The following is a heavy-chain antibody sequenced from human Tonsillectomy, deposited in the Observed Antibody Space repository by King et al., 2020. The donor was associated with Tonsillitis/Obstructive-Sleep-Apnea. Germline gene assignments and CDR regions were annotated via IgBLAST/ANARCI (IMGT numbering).Heavy chain of an antibody. CDR3: ARDALADYNYYYMDV. Sequence: VQLVESGGGLIQPGGSLRVSCAASVFTVSSNYMSWVRQAPGEGLEGVSVIYSGWSRYYADSVKGPVTIPRDNSKNTLYLQMNSLRAEDTAVYYCARDALADYNYYYMDVWGKGTTVTVSS. CDR1: VFTVSSNY. CDR2: IYSGWSR. J-gene: IGHJ6*03. V-gene: IGHV3-53*01.